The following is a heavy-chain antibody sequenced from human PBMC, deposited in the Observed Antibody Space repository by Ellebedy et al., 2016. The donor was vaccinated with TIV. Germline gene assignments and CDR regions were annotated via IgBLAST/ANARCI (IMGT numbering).Heavy chain of an antibody. D-gene: IGHD3-22*01. CDR3: AKGRGGGSDSSAPRYYFDY. Sequence: GESLKISCAASGFTFSSYWMHWVRQAPGKGLVWVSRINSDGSSTSYADSVEGRFIISRDNSKKTLYLQMNSLRAEDTAVYYCAKGRGGGSDSSAPRYYFDYWGLGTLVTVSS. CDR1: GFTFSSYW. J-gene: IGHJ4*02. CDR2: INSDGSST. V-gene: IGHV3-74*01.